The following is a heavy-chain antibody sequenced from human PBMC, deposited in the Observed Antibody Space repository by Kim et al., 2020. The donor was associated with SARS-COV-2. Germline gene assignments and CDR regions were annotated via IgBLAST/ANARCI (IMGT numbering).Heavy chain of an antibody. CDR2: ISYDGSNK. J-gene: IGHJ5*02. V-gene: IGHV3-30*04. Sequence: GGSLRLSCAASGFTFSSYAMHWVRQAPGKGLEWVAVISYDGSNKYYADSVKGRFTISRDNSKNTLYLQMNSLRAEDTAVYYCARGPRVPAAINGWFDPWGQGTLVTVSS. CDR3: ARGPRVPAAINGWFDP. D-gene: IGHD2-2*01. CDR1: GFTFSSYA.